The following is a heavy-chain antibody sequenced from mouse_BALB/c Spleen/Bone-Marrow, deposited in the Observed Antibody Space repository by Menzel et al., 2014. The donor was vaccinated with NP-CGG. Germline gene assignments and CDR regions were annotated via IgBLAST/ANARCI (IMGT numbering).Heavy chain of an antibody. Sequence: VHVKQSGAELVKPGASVKLSCTASGFNIKDTYMHWVKQRPEQGLEWIGRIDPANGNTKYDPKFQGKATITADTSSNTAYLQLSSLTSEDTAVYYCARYYYGYYFDYWGQGNALTVSS. D-gene: IGHD1-1*01. J-gene: IGHJ2*01. CDR1: GFNIKDTY. CDR2: IDPANGNT. CDR3: ARYYYGYYFDY. V-gene: IGHV14-3*02.